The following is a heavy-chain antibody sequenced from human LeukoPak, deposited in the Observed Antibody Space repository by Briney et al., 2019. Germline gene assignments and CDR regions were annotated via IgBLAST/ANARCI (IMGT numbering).Heavy chain of an antibody. CDR3: ARELSDFPRGDAFDI. J-gene: IGHJ3*02. CDR2: IKQDGSEK. V-gene: IGHV3-7*01. CDR1: GFTFSSYW. Sequence: GGSLRLSCAASGFTFSSYWMSWVRQAPGKGLEWVANIKQDGSEKYYVDSVKGRFTISRDNAKNSLYLQMNSLRAEDTAVYYCARELSDFPRGDAFDIWGQGTMVTVSS. D-gene: IGHD2/OR15-2a*01.